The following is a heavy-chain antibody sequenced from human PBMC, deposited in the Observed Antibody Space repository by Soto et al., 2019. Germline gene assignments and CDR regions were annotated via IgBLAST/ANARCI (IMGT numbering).Heavy chain of an antibody. CDR2: ISYDGSNK. CDR1: GFTFSSYG. D-gene: IGHD3-16*01. CDR3: AKPLGMITFGGDNFDY. Sequence: GGSLRLSCAASGFTFSSYGMHWVRQAPGKGLEWVAVISYDGSNKYYADSVKGRFTISRDNSKNTLYLQMNSLRAEDTAVYYCAKPLGMITFGGDNFDYWGQGTLVTVSS. V-gene: IGHV3-30*18. J-gene: IGHJ4*02.